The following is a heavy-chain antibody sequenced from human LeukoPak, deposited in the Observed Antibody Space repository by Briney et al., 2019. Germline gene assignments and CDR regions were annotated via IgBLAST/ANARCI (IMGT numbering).Heavy chain of an antibody. CDR2: ISPDGSTT. J-gene: IGHJ4*02. V-gene: IGHV3-74*01. D-gene: IGHD3-3*01. CDR1: GFTFSSYW. CDR3: TRDFDSSSAI. Sequence: GGSLRLSCAASGFTFSSYWMHWVRQAPGKGLVWVSRISPDGSTTGHADSVKGRLTTSRDNAKNTLFLQMNSLRAEDTAVYYCTRDFDSSSAIWGQGTLVTVSS.